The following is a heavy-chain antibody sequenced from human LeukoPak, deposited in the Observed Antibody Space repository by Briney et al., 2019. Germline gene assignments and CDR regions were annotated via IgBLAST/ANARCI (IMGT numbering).Heavy chain of an antibody. Sequence: ASVKVSCKASGYTFTGYYMHWVRQAPGQGLEWMGWISAYNGNTNYAQKFQGRVTMTRDTSTSTVYMELSSLRSEDTAVYYCAREATALGDGMDVWGQGTTVTVSS. D-gene: IGHD5-24*01. CDR1: GYTFTGYY. J-gene: IGHJ6*02. V-gene: IGHV1-2*02. CDR3: AREATALGDGMDV. CDR2: ISAYNGNT.